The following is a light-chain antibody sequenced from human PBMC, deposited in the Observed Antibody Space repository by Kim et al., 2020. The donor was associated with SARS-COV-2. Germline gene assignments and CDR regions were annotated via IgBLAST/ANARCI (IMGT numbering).Light chain of an antibody. CDR1: SSDLGGYNY. V-gene: IGLV2-14*03. Sequence: SITISCTGTSSDLGGYNYVSWYQQHPGKAPKLMIYDVSNRPSGGSNRFSGSKSGNTASLTISGLQAEDEADYYCSSYTTSSTLSYVFGTGTKVTVL. CDR3: SSYTTSSTLSYV. CDR2: DVS. J-gene: IGLJ1*01.